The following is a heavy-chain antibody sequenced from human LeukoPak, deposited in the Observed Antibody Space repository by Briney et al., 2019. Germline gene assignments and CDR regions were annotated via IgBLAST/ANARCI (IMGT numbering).Heavy chain of an antibody. Sequence: SETLSLTCTVSGGSISSYYWSWIRQPPGKGLEWIGYIDYSGSTNYNPSLKSRVTISVDTSKNQFSLKLSSVTAADTAVYYCARGRDVCLLDYWGQGTLVTVSS. CDR2: IDYSGST. D-gene: IGHD5-24*01. J-gene: IGHJ4*02. CDR3: ARGRDVCLLDY. V-gene: IGHV4-59*01. CDR1: GGSISSYY.